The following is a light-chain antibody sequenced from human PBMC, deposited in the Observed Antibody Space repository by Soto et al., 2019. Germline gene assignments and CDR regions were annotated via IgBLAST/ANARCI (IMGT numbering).Light chain of an antibody. CDR1: SSDVGGYNS. J-gene: IGLJ2*01. V-gene: IGLV2-8*01. CDR3: SSYSGSNKAVV. CDR2: GVS. Sequence: QSALTQPPSASGSPGQSVTISCTGTSSDVGGYNSVSWYQQHPGKAPKLMIYGVSTRPSGVPDRFSGSKSGNTASLTVSGLQAEDEADYYCSSYSGSNKAVVFGGGTQLTVL.